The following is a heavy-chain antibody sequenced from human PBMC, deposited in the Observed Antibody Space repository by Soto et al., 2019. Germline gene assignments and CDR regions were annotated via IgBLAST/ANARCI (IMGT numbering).Heavy chain of an antibody. CDR3: ARDHHEQVSFDW. CDR1: GITFGDYY. J-gene: IGHJ4*02. Sequence: QVQLVESGGGLVKPGGSLRLSCVASGITFGDYYMTWVRQAPGKGLEWLSYISSRGGIKYYADSVKGRFTISRDNGKNSLHLHRNSLRVDDTAVYYCARDHHEQVSFDWWGQGSLVTVSS. CDR2: ISSRGGIK. V-gene: IGHV3-11*01.